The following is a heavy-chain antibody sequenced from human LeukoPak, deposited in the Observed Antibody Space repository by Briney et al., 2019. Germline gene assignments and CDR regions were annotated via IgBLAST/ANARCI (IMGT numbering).Heavy chain of an antibody. V-gene: IGHV3-21*01. CDR3: AREGLPYDFWSGYHRA. CDR1: GFAFSSYS. CDR2: FTSRSRSI. J-gene: IGHJ4*02. D-gene: IGHD3-3*01. Sequence: GGSLRLSCAASGFAFSSYSMTWVRQAPGKGLEWLSSFTSRSRSIYYADSVKGRFTISRDNAKNSLYLQMNSLRAEDTAVYYCAREGLPYDFWSGYHRAWGQGTLVTVSS.